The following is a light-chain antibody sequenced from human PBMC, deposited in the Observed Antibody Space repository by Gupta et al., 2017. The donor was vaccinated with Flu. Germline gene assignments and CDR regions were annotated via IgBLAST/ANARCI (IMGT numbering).Light chain of an antibody. CDR3: QQYNTWPRT. CDR2: GAS. J-gene: IGKJ4*01. V-gene: IGKV3-15*01. CDR1: QSVSSY. Sequence: GERATLSCRASQSVSSYLAWYQQIPGQAPRLLISGASTRATGIPARFSGSGSGTEFTLTISSLQSEDFAVYYCQQYNTWPRTFGGGTKVEIK.